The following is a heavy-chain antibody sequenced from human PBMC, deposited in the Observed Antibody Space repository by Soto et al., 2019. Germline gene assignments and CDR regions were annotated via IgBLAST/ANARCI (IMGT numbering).Heavy chain of an antibody. CDR1: GYTFSNYA. J-gene: IGHJ6*02. D-gene: IGHD3-16*01. Sequence: QVQLVQSGADLKKPGAAVQVSCKTSGYTFSNYAINWVRQAPGQGPEWMGWISSYNSYNGDTKYARMLQDRLTMTIDTSTATAYMELRSLRSDDTAVYYCARSELERGEVGYYGMDVWGQGTTVTVSS. V-gene: IGHV1-18*04. CDR2: ISSYNSYNGDT. CDR3: ARSELERGEVGYYGMDV.